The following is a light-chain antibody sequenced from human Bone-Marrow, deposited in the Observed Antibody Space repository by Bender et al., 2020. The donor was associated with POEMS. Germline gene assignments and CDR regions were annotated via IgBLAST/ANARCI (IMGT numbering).Light chain of an antibody. CDR1: SSNIGTYNY. J-gene: IGLJ1*01. V-gene: IGLV2-14*03. CDR3: SSYTTSTTFV. CDR2: DVD. Sequence: QSALTQPASVSGSPGQSITISCTGSSSNIGTYNYVSWYQQHPAKVPKLIIFDVDNRPSGVSNRFSGSKSGNPASLTISGLRTEDEADYYCSSYTTSTTFVFGTGTKVIVL.